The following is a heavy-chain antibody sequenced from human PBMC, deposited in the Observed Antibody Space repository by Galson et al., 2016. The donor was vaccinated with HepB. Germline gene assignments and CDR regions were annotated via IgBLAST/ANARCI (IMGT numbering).Heavy chain of an antibody. CDR1: GGSISGYY. D-gene: IGHD4-23*01. Sequence: ETLSLTCTVSGGSISGYYWTWIRQPPGKGLEWIGYIYYSGAPNYNPSLKSRVTISVDTSKNQFSLKLSSVTAADTAVYYCAREDYDGNGLDYWGQGTLVTVSS. CDR2: IYYSGAP. J-gene: IGHJ4*02. CDR3: AREDYDGNGLDY. V-gene: IGHV4-59*01.